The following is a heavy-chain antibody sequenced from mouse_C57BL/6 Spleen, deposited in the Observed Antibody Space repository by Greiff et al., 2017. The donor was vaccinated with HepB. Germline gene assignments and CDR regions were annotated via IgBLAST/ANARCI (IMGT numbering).Heavy chain of an antibody. CDR2: TSYDGSN. CDR3: ARGGGNHFDY. CDR1: GYSITSGYY. J-gene: IGHJ2*01. V-gene: IGHV3-6*01. Sequence: DVHLVESGPGLVKPSQSLSLTCSVTGYSITSGYYWNWIRQFPGNKQEWMGYTSYDGSNNYNPSLKNRISITRDTSKNQFFLKLNSVTTEDTATYYCARGGGNHFDYWGQGTTLTVSS. D-gene: IGHD2-1*01.